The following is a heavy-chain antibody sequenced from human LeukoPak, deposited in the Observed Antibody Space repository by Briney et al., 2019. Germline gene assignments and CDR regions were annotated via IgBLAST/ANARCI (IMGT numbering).Heavy chain of an antibody. V-gene: IGHV4-59*01. CDR3: ARSSSGWFFGAFDI. CDR1: GGSIGNYH. J-gene: IGHJ3*02. CDR2: IHYSGST. D-gene: IGHD6-19*01. Sequence: SETLSLTCTDPGGSIGNYHWRWIRQSPGKGLEWIGYIHYSGSTNYNPSLKSRVTISVDTSKNQFSLNLNSVTASDTAVYYCARSSSGWFFGAFDIWGQGTLVTVSS.